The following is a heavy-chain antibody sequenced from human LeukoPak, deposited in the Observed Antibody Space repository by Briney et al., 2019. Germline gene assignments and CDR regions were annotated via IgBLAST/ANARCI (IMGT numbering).Heavy chain of an antibody. D-gene: IGHD2-2*01. V-gene: IGHV1-69*05. Sequence: GSSVKVSCKAPGGTFSSYAISWVRQAPGQGLEWMGGIIPIFGTANYAQKFQGRVTITTDESTSTAYMELSSLRSEDTAVYYCARAPRYCSSTSCYGNYMDVWGKGTTVTVSS. CDR2: IIPIFGTA. CDR1: GGTFSSYA. J-gene: IGHJ6*03. CDR3: ARAPRYCSSTSCYGNYMDV.